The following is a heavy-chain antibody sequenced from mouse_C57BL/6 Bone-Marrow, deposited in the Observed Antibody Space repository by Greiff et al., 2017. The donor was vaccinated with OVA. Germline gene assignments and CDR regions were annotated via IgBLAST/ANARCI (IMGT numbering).Heavy chain of an antibody. Sequence: VQLQQSGTVLARPGASVKMSCKTSGYTFTSYWMHWVKQRPGQGLEWIGAIYPGNSDTSYNQKFKGKAKLTAVTSASTAYMELSSLTNRDSAVYYCSPHYGNYGDWFAYWGQGTLVTVSA. CDR2: IYPGNSDT. CDR1: GYTFTSYW. V-gene: IGHV1-5*01. D-gene: IGHD2-1*01. CDR3: SPHYGNYGDWFAY. J-gene: IGHJ3*01.